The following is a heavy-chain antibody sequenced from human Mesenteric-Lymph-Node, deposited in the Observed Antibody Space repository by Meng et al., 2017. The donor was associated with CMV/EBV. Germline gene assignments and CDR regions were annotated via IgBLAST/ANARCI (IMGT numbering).Heavy chain of an antibody. Sequence: GESLKISCAASGFTFSNYWMSWVRQAPGKGLEWVASIKEDGTGKYYVDSVKGRFTISRDNGNRSLFLQMNSLSGDDTAVYFCSREAVPNISQPEYFQHWGQGTLVTVSS. V-gene: IGHV3-7*01. CDR1: GFTFSNYW. D-gene: IGHD2/OR15-2a*01. CDR2: IKEDGTGK. J-gene: IGHJ1*01. CDR3: SREAVPNISQPEYFQH.